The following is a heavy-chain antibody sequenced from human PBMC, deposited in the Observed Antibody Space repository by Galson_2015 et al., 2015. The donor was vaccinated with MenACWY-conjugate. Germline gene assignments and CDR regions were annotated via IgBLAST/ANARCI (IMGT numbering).Heavy chain of an antibody. J-gene: IGHJ3*02. D-gene: IGHD3-10*01. CDR2: IKSKTDGGTT. Sequence: SLRLSCAASGFTFSNAWMNWVRQAPGKGLEWVGRIKSKTDGGTTDYAAPVKGRFTISRDDSKNTLYLQMNSLKTEDTAVYYCTTETAYGSGSSDAFEIWGQGTMVTVSS. CDR1: GFTFSNAW. CDR3: TTETAYGSGSSDAFEI. V-gene: IGHV3-15*07.